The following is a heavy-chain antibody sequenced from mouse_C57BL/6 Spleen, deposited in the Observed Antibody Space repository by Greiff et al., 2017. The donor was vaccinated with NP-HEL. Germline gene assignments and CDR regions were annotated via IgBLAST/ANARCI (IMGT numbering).Heavy chain of an antibody. V-gene: IGHV1-7*01. CDR2: INPRSGYT. Sequence: VQGLESGAELAKPGASVKLSCKASGYTFTSYWMHWVNQRPGQGLEWIGYINPRSGYTKSNQTFTDKATLTADKSYSTAYMQLSSQAYEDAAVFYCGRGVFGSSNSNAMDYWGQGTSVTVSS. D-gene: IGHD1-1*01. J-gene: IGHJ4*01. CDR3: GRGVFGSSNSNAMDY. CDR1: GYTFTSYW.